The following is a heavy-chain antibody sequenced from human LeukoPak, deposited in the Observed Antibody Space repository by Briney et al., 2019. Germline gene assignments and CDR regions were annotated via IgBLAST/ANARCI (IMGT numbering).Heavy chain of an antibody. D-gene: IGHD6-13*01. J-gene: IGHJ4*02. CDR2: ISSGSNTI. CDR3: ARGRGVIAAAGRNGDY. CDR1: GFTFSTYS. V-gene: IGHV3-48*01. Sequence: GGSLRLSCAASGFTFSTYSMNWVRQAPGKGLEWVSYISSGSNTIYYADSVKGRFTVSRDNAKNSLYLQMNSLRAEDTAVYYCARGRGVIAAAGRNGDYWGQGTLVTVSS.